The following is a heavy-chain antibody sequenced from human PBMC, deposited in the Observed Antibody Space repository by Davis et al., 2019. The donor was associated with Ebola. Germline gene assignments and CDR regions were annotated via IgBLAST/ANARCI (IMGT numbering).Heavy chain of an antibody. CDR2: IRYDGSNK. CDR3: ARGGSGSYGELDY. V-gene: IGHV3-30*02. D-gene: IGHD1-26*01. CDR1: GFTFSSYG. J-gene: IGHJ4*02. Sequence: GGSLRLSCAASGFTFSSYGMHWVRQAPGKGLEWVAFIRYDGSNKYYADSVKGRFTISRDNSKNTLYLQMNSLRAEDTAVYYCARGGSGSYGELDYWGQGTLVTVSS.